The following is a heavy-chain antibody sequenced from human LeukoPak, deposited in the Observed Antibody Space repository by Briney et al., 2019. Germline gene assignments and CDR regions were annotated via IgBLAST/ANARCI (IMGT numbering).Heavy chain of an antibody. CDR1: GITFSSYA. V-gene: IGHV3-23*01. D-gene: IGHD2-2*01. CDR2: ISGNGGNT. CDR3: ASRSSSLNWYFDL. Sequence: GGSLRLSCAASGITFSSYAMTWVRQAPGKGLEWVSGISGNGGNTYYADSVKGRFTISRDNSKETLYLQMNSLRAEDTAVYYCASRSSSLNWYFDLWGRGTLVTVSS. J-gene: IGHJ2*01.